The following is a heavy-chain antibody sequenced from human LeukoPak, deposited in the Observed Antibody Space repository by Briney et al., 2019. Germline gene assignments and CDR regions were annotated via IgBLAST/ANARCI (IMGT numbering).Heavy chain of an antibody. V-gene: IGHV4-34*01. CDR2: INHSGST. CDR1: GGSFSGYY. J-gene: IGHJ1*01. D-gene: IGHD2-2*01. CDR3: ARHGPFLGYCSSTSCHGKYFQH. Sequence: SETLSLTCAVYGGSFSGYYWSWIRQPPGKGLEWIGEINHSGSTNYNPSLKSRVTISVDTSKNQFSLKLSSVAAADTAVYYCARHGPFLGYCSSTSCHGKYFQHWGQGTLVTVSS.